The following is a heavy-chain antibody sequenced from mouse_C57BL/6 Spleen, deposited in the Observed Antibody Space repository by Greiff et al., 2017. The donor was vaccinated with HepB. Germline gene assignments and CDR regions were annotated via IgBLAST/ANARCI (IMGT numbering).Heavy chain of an antibody. CDR2: FHPYNDDT. V-gene: IGHV1-47*01. CDR1: GYTFTTYP. D-gene: IGHD2-5*01. Sequence: QVHVKQSGAELVKPGASVKMSCKASGYTFTTYPIEWMKQNHGKSLEWIGNFHPYNDDTKYNEKFKGKATLTVEKSSSTVYLELSRLTSDDSAVYYCAIYYSNYYYAMDYWGQGTSVTVSS. CDR3: AIYYSNYYYAMDY. J-gene: IGHJ4*01.